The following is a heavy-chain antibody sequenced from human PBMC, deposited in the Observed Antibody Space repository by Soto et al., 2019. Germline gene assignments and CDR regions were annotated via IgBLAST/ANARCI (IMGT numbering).Heavy chain of an antibody. Sequence: PGGSLRLSCAASGFTFSSYAMSWVRQAPGKGLEWVSAISGSGGSTYYADSVKGRFTISRDNSKNTLYLHINSLKVDDTAMYYCVRVLRTGWKSFDYWGTGTLGTV. CDR2: ISGSGGST. J-gene: IGHJ4*02. CDR3: VRVLRTGWKSFDY. D-gene: IGHD1-1*01. CDR1: GFTFSSYA. V-gene: IGHV3-23*01.